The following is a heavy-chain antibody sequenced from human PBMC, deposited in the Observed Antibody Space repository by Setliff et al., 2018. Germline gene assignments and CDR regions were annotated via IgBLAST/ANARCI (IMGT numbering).Heavy chain of an antibody. D-gene: IGHD1-26*01. CDR1: GFTFSVDR. Sequence: PGGSLRLSCEASGFTFSVDRMNWVRQAPGKGLEWVSSISSSSRYIQYADSVQGRFSISRDNAKNSLYLQMNSLRAEDTAVYYCTRDEALGTTPNYFDYWGQGTLVTVSS. CDR2: ISSSSRYI. J-gene: IGHJ4*02. V-gene: IGHV3-21*01. CDR3: TRDEALGTTPNYFDY.